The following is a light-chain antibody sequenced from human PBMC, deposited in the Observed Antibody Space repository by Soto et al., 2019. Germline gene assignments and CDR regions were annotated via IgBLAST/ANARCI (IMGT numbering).Light chain of an antibody. Sequence: VLTQPRSVSGSPGQSVTISCTGTSSDVGGYNYVSWYQQHPGKAPKLMIYDVSKRPSGVPDRFSGSKSGNTASLTISGLQAEDEADYYCCSSVGSYTSVFGGGTKLTVL. CDR3: CSSVGSYTSV. CDR1: SSDVGGYNY. CDR2: DVS. J-gene: IGLJ3*02. V-gene: IGLV2-11*01.